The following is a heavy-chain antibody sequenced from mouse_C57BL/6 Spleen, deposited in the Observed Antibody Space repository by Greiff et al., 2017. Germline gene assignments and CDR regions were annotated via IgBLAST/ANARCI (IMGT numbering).Heavy chain of an antibody. V-gene: IGHV1-42*01. CDR2: INPSTGGT. Sequence: LVESGPELVKPGASVKISCKASGYSFTGSYMNWVKQSPEKSLEWIGEINPSTGGTTSNQKFKAKATLTVAKSASTAYMQLKSLTSEDSAVYYCARDDYGSRSYAMDYWGQGISGTVAS. CDR3: ARDDYGSRSYAMDY. J-gene: IGHJ4*01. CDR1: GYSFTGSY. D-gene: IGHD1-1*01.